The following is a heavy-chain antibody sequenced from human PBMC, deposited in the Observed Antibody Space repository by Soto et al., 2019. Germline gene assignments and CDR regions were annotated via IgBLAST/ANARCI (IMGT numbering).Heavy chain of an antibody. D-gene: IGHD6-19*01. CDR2: ISYTGSA. V-gene: IGHV4-59*01. J-gene: IGHJ4*02. Sequence: PSETLSLTCSVSGGSLSGSYCSWIRQSPGKGLEWIASISYTGSATYNPSLKSRATISADTSENQFSLKLTSLTTADTAAYYCATGGGWLQNSNLRGLYFDYWGQGAQVTVSS. CDR1: GGSLSGSY. CDR3: ATGGGWLQNSNLRGLYFDY.